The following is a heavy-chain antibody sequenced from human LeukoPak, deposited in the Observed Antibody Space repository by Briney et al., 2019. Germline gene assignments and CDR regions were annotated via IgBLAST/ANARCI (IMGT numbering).Heavy chain of an antibody. J-gene: IGHJ4*02. V-gene: IGHV4-38-2*02. Sequence: SETLSLPCTVSGYSISSGYYWGWIRQPPGKGLEWIGSIYHSGSTYYNPSLKSRVTISVDTSKNQFSLKLSSVTAADTAVYYCATLIAVITFGGVDYWGQGTLVTVSS. D-gene: IGHD3-16*01. CDR2: IYHSGST. CDR1: GYSISSGYY. CDR3: ATLIAVITFGGVDY.